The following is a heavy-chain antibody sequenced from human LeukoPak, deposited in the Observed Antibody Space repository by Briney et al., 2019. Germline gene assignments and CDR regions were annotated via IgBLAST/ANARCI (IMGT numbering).Heavy chain of an antibody. J-gene: IGHJ4*02. Sequence: SGTLSLTCTVTGGSMTEKYWNWIRQAPGKGPEWLGSVYYTGSTRVTPSLKSRLTVSMDTAQNQFSLTLTSVTPADTAVYFCAGTVMSGYSYPFGFWGQGTQVTVSS. CDR2: VYYTGST. V-gene: IGHV4-59*01. D-gene: IGHD5-18*01. CDR1: GGSMTEKY. CDR3: AGTVMSGYSYPFGF.